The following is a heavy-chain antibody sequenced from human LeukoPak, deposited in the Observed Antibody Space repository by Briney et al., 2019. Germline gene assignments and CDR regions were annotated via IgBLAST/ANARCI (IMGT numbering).Heavy chain of an antibody. J-gene: IGHJ4*02. CDR2: ISFDGIIE. CDR1: GFTFSSYV. V-gene: IGHV3-30*14. Sequence: GGSLRLSCAASGFTFSSYVMHWVRQAPGKGLEWVAVISFDGIIEYYADSVKGRFTISRDNSKNTLYLQMNSLRAEDTAVYYCAREGASSSFGYWGQGTLVTVSS. D-gene: IGHD6-13*01. CDR3: AREGASSSFGY.